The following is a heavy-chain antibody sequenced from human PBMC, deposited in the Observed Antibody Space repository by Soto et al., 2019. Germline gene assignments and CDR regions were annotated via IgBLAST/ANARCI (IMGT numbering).Heavy chain of an antibody. CDR2: IYQSGST. CDR1: GVSINAGGYS. CDR3: ARGDYNDYFDF. V-gene: IGHV4-30-2*06. J-gene: IGHJ4*02. Sequence: TLSLPFAVSGVSINAGGYSWNFIRQSPGKALEWMGHIYQSGSTYYKPSLKGRITISVDMSKNDFSLEVTYVTPADTAVYFCARGDYNDYFDFWGQGALVTVSS. D-gene: IGHD4-4*01.